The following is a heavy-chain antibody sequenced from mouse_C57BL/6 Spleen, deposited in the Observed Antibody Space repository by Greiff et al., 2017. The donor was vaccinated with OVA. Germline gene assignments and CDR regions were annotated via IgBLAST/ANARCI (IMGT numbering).Heavy chain of an antibody. V-gene: IGHV1-26*01. Sequence: VQLLQQSGPELVKPGASVKISCKASGYTFTDYYMNWVKQSHGKSLEWIGDINPNNGGTSYNQKFKGKATLTVDKSSSTAYMELRSLTSEDSAVYYCAANSDAMDYWGQGTSVTVSS. D-gene: IGHD4-1*01. CDR3: AANSDAMDY. CDR1: GYTFTDYY. J-gene: IGHJ4*01. CDR2: INPNNGGT.